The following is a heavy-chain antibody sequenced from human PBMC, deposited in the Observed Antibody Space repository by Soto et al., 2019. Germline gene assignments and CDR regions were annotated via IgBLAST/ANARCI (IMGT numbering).Heavy chain of an antibody. D-gene: IGHD2-15*01. CDR1: GYTLTELS. CDR3: ATGVSIVQAFLDY. Sequence: ASVKVSCKVSGYTLTELSMHWVRQAPGKGLGWMGGFDPEDGETIYAQKFQGRVTMTEDTSTDTAYMELSSLRSEDTAVYYCATGVSIVQAFLDYWGQGTLVTVSS. J-gene: IGHJ4*02. CDR2: FDPEDGET. V-gene: IGHV1-24*01.